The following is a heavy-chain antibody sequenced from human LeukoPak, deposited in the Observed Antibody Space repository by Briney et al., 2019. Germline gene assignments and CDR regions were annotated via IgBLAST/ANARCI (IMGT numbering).Heavy chain of an antibody. CDR1: GYTFTGYY. D-gene: IGHD6-19*01. CDR3: AKDVGSIAVAFDY. Sequence: ASVKVSCKASGYTFTGYYMHWVRQAPGQGLEWMGWINPNSGGTNYAQKFQGRVTMTRDTSISTAYMELSRLRSDDTAVYYCAKDVGSIAVAFDYWGQGTLVTVSS. V-gene: IGHV1-2*02. J-gene: IGHJ4*02. CDR2: INPNSGGT.